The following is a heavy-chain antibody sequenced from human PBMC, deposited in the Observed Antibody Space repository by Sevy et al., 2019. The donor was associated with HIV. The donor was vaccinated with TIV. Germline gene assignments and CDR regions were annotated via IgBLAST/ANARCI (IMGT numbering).Heavy chain of an antibody. V-gene: IGHV3-7*03. CDR1: GFTFSSYW. D-gene: IGHD3-3*01. J-gene: IGHJ3*02. CDR3: ASLITGTDYDFWSGNAFDI. CDR2: IKQDGSEK. Sequence: GGSLRLSCAASGFTFSSYWMSWVRQAPGKGLEWVANIKQDGSEKYYVDSVKGRFTISRDNAKNSLYLQMNSLRAEDTAVYYCASLITGTDYDFWSGNAFDIWGQWTMVTVSS.